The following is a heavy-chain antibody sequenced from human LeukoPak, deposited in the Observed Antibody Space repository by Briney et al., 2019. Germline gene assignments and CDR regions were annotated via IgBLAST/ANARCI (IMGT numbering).Heavy chain of an antibody. CDR1: GVSVTTYY. CDR3: ARGGFLEGHRLFDY. V-gene: IGHV4-59*02. J-gene: IGHJ4*02. CDR2: IYYSGSS. Sequence: SETLSLTCAVSGVSVTTYYWSWIRQPPGKGLEWIGNIYYSGSSHYNPSPRSRVTISLDTSKNQLSLKLTSVTAADTAVYYCARGGFLEGHRLFDYWGQGTLVSVSS. D-gene: IGHD3-3*01.